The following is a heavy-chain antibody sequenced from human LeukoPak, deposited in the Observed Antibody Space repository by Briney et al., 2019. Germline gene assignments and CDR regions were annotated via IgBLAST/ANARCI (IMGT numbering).Heavy chain of an antibody. V-gene: IGHV3-23*01. J-gene: IGHJ6*03. D-gene: IGHD4-17*01. Sequence: GGSLRLSCAASGFTFSSYGMSWVRQAPGKGLEWVSAISGSGGSTYYADSVKGRFTISRDNSKNTLYLQMNSLRAEDTAVYYCAKVVGDTVTHSYYYYYMDVWGKGTTVTISS. CDR3: AKVVGDTVTHSYYYYYMDV. CDR1: GFTFSSYG. CDR2: ISGSGGST.